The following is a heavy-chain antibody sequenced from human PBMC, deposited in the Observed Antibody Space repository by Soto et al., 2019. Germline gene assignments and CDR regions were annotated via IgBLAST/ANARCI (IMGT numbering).Heavy chain of an antibody. V-gene: IGHV1-3*04. CDR3: ARGSSWAHFDY. D-gene: IGHD6-13*01. J-gene: IGHJ4*02. CDR1: GYTFTSYA. Sequence: QVQLVQSGAEVKKPGASVKVSCKPSGYTFTSYAIHWVRQAPGQGLEWMGWINTAKDNTKYSQNFQGRVTITRDTSASIVHMEVSSLRSEDTAVYYWARGSSWAHFDYWGQGTLVTVSS. CDR2: INTAKDNT.